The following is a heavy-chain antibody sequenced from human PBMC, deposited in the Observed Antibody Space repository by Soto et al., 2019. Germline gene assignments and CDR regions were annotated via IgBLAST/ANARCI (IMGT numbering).Heavy chain of an antibody. CDR2: INHRGST. J-gene: IGHJ4*02. V-gene: IGHV4-34*01. Sequence: PSETLSLTCAVYGGSFSGYYWGWIRQPPGKGLEWIGGINHRGSTNYNPSLERRVTMSVDTSKNQFSLKLSSVTAADTAVYYCARLYGIAAADYWGQGTLVTVSS. D-gene: IGHD6-13*01. CDR1: GGSFSGYY. CDR3: ARLYGIAAADY.